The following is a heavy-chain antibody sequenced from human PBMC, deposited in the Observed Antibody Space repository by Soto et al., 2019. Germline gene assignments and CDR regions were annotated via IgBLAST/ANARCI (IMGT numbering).Heavy chain of an antibody. Sequence: SLRLSCAASGFSISDHYMSWIRQAPGKGLEWVSYSSNSGTFTKYADSVKGRFSISRDNAKNSLYLEINSLRGEDTAIYYCVRSGDNYNVLDYWGQGTPVTVSS. CDR1: GFSISDHY. D-gene: IGHD3-10*02. V-gene: IGHV3-11*03. CDR3: VRSGDNYNVLDY. J-gene: IGHJ4*02. CDR2: SSNSGTFT.